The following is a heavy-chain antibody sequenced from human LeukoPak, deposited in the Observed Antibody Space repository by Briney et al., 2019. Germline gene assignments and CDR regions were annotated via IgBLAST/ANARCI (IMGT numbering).Heavy chain of an antibody. J-gene: IGHJ4*02. CDR1: VGSLSSGRYY. CDR2: IYTSGST. D-gene: IGHD1-26*01. CDR3: AREVSGSYPGRYFDY. V-gene: IGHV4-61*02. Sequence: SETLSLTCTVSVGSLSSGRYYWGWIRQPAGKGLEWIGRIYTSGSTNYNPSLKSRVTMSVDTSKNQFSLKLSSVTAADTAVYYCAREVSGSYPGRYFDYWGQGTLVTVSS.